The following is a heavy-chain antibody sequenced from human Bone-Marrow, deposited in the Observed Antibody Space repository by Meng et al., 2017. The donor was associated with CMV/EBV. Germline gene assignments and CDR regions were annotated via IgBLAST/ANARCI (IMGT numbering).Heavy chain of an antibody. D-gene: IGHD2-2*02. V-gene: IGHV3-21*01. CDR2: ISSSSSYI. J-gene: IGHJ4*02. CDR3: ARDGGEDIVVVPAAITSHYFDY. CDR1: GFTFSSHS. Sequence: GGSLRLSCAASGFTFSSHSMNWVRQAPGKGLEWVSSISSSSSYIYYADSVKGRFTISRDNAKNSLYLQMNSLRAEDTAVYYCARDGGEDIVVVPAAITSHYFDYWGQGTLVTVSS.